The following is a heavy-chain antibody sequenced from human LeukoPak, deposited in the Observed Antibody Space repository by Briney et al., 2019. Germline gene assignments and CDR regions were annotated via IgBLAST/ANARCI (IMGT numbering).Heavy chain of an antibody. V-gene: IGHV1-69*04. CDR3: ARGYSSSWYEY. Sequence: SVKVSCKASGGTFSSYAISWVRQAPGQGLEWMGRIIPILGIANYAQKFQGRVTITADKSTSTAYMELSSLRSEDTAVYYCARGYSSSWYEYWGQGTLVTVSS. CDR1: GGTFSSYA. CDR2: IIPILGIA. J-gene: IGHJ4*02. D-gene: IGHD6-13*01.